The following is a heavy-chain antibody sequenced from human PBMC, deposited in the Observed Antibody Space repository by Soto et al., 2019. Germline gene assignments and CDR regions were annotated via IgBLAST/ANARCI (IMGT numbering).Heavy chain of an antibody. Sequence: ASVTVSCKPSEYTLPRYYIHWVRQAPGQGREWMGWINPNSGGTNYAQKCQGRGTMTRDTSISTAYVELSRLRSDDTAVYYCARDSRIAVAGTLDYWGQGTLVTVSS. J-gene: IGHJ4*02. CDR1: EYTLPRYY. CDR3: ARDSRIAVAGTLDY. V-gene: IGHV1-2*02. D-gene: IGHD6-19*01. CDR2: INPNSGGT.